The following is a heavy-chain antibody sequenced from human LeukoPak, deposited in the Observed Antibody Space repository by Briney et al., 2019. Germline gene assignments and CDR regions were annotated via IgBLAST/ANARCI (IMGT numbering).Heavy chain of an antibody. J-gene: IGHJ6*02. V-gene: IGHV4-39*01. Sequence: SETLSLTCAVSVGSLCSSDYECGWIRQPPGKGLEWIGNIYYSGSTYYNPSLKSRVTIFVDTSKKQFSLKLSAVTAADTAVYYCARHGGSSSVYYYARDIWGQGTTVTVSS. CDR1: VGSLCSSDYE. D-gene: IGHD6-6*01. CDR3: ARHGGSSSVYYYARDI. CDR2: IYYSGST.